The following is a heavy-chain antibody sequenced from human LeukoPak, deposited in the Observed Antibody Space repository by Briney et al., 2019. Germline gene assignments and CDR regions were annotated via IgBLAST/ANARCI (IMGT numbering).Heavy chain of an antibody. D-gene: IGHD6-13*01. CDR2: IYYSGST. J-gene: IGHJ6*03. Sequence: SETLSLXCTVSGGSISSYYWSWIRQPPGKGLEWIGYIYYSGSTNYNPSLKSRVTISVDTSKNQFSLKLSSVTAADTAVYYCARAILAAADYYYYYYMDVWGKGTTVTVSS. CDR3: ARAILAAADYYYYYYMDV. CDR1: GGSISSYY. V-gene: IGHV4-59*01.